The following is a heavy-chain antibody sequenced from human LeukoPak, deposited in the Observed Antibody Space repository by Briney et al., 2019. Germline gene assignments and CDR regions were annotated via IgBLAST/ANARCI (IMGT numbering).Heavy chain of an antibody. J-gene: IGHJ5*02. D-gene: IGHD3-3*01. CDR1: GGSISSSSYY. V-gene: IGHV4-39*07. CDR2: IYYSGST. Sequence: SETLSLTCTVSGGSISSSSYYWGWIRQPPGKGLEWIGSIYYSGSTYYNPSLKSRVTISVDTSNNQFSLKLSSVTAADTAVYYCASIIPGITIFGVVIKEGWFDPWGQGTLVTVSS. CDR3: ASIIPGITIFGVVIKEGWFDP.